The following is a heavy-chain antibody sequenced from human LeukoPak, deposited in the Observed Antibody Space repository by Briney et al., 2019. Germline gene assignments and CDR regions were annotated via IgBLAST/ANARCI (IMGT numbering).Heavy chain of an antibody. CDR1: GYTFTSYY. J-gene: IGHJ4*02. V-gene: IGHV1-46*01. Sequence: ASVKVSCKASGYTFTSYYIHWVRQAPGQGLEWMGLINPSGGSTNYAQKFQGRVTMTRDTSTSTVYMELSSLRSGDTAVYYCARGASRSFDFWGQGTLVTVSS. CDR2: INPSGGST. CDR3: ARGASRSFDF.